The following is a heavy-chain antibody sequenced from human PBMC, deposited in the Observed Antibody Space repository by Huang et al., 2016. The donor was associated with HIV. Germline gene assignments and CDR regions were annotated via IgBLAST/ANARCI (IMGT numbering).Heavy chain of an antibody. CDR1: GGSLSGYY. CDR2: INHLGSP. J-gene: IGHJ5*02. D-gene: IGHD3-10*01. CDR3: ARDATKNPRGWFDP. Sequence: QVHLQQWGAGLLKSAETLSLTCAVYGGSLSGYYWSWLRQTPGKGLEWLGEINHLGSPNDNPSLKRRVSISMDGSKKQFSLKLRSISDADTAVYFCARDATKNPRGWFDPWGQGTLVTGSS. V-gene: IGHV4-34*02.